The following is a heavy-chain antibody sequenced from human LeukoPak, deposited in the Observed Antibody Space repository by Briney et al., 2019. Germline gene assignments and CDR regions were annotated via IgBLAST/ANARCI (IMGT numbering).Heavy chain of an antibody. J-gene: IGHJ4*01. CDR2: MNPNSGNT. CDR1: GYIFTSYD. Sequence: ASVKVSCKASGYIFTSYDINWARQAPGQGLEWMGWMNPNSGNTGYAQKFQGRVTITRNTSTSIAYMELSSLRSEDTAVYYCTRRSGGTGTTLGYWGQGTLVTVSS. D-gene: IGHD1-1*01. V-gene: IGHV1-8*02. CDR3: TRRSGGTGTTLGY.